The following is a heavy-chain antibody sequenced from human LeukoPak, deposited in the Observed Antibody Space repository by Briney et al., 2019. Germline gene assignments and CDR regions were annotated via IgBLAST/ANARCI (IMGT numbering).Heavy chain of an antibody. D-gene: IGHD3-22*01. Sequence: KLSAPTLVNPTQTLTLTCTISGFSLSNTGGGVSESRQPPGKALEWLAVMYWDDDKRYSPSLQRRLTITKDTSKNQVVLTVTAMDPVATATYYCAHSRLAYDSSGNYYPMTDSWGQGALVTVSS. CDR3: AHSRLAYDSSGNYYPMTDS. CDR1: GFSLSNTGGG. CDR2: MYWDDDK. J-gene: IGHJ4*02. V-gene: IGHV2-5*02.